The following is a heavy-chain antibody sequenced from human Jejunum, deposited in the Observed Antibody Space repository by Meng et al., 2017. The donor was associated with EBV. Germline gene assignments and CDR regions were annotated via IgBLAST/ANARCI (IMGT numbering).Heavy chain of an antibody. V-gene: IGHV4-4*02. Sequence: LGPGPVKPFGALSLTCAVSVGSISSSNWWSWVRQPPGKGPEWIGEIFHIGTTNYNPTLKSRVTMSVDKSKNHFSLKLTSVAAADTAVYYCARDGGPSGSYAYWFDPWGQGTLVTVSS. CDR1: VGSISSSNW. CDR2: IFHIGTT. J-gene: IGHJ5*02. CDR3: ARDGGPSGSYAYWFDP. D-gene: IGHD1-26*01.